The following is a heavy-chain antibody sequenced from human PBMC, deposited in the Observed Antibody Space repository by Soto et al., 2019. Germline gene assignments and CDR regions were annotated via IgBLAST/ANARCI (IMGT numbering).Heavy chain of an antibody. CDR2: ISGSGGST. D-gene: IGHD2-2*01. V-gene: IGHV3-23*01. J-gene: IGHJ6*02. Sequence: GGSLRLSCAASGFTFSSCAMSWVRQAPGKGLEWVSAISGSGGSTYYADSVKGRFTISRDNSKNALYLQMNSLRAEDTAVYYCAKDMDCSSTSCYYYYGMDVWGQGTTVTVSS. CDR1: GFTFSSCA. CDR3: AKDMDCSSTSCYYYYGMDV.